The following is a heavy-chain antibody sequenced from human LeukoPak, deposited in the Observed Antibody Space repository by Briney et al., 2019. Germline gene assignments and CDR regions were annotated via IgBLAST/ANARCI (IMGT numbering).Heavy chain of an antibody. D-gene: IGHD3-3*01. J-gene: IGHJ4*02. Sequence: ESLKIPCKGSGYSFTSYWIAWVRQMPGKGLEWMGIIYLRDSETRYSPSFQGQVTISADKSISTAYLQWSSLKASDTAMYYCARLNDFWSGYLKYYFDYWGLGTLVTVSS. V-gene: IGHV5-51*01. CDR1: GYSFTSYW. CDR3: ARLNDFWSGYLKYYFDY. CDR2: IYLRDSET.